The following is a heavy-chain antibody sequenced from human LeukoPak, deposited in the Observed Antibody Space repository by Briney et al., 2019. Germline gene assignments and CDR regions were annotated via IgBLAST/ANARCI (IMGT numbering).Heavy chain of an antibody. J-gene: IGHJ4*02. CDR2: MNPNSGNT. V-gene: IGHV1-8*03. Sequence: ASVKVSCKASGYTFTSYDINWVRQATGQGLEWMGWMNPNSGNTGYAQKFQGRVTITRNTSISTAYMERSSLRSEDTAVYYCARGQYYYGSGSGDYFDYWGQGTLVTVSS. CDR3: ARGQYYYGSGSGDYFDY. CDR1: GYTFTSYD. D-gene: IGHD3-10*01.